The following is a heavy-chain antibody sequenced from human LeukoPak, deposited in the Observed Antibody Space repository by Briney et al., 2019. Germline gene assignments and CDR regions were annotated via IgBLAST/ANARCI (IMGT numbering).Heavy chain of an antibody. CDR3: AKSRSSLGYCSGGSCPFDY. Sequence: GGSLRLSCAASGFTFSSYGVHWVRQAPGKGLEWVAVISYHGSNKYYADSVKGRFTISRDNSKNTLYLQMNSLRAEDTAVYYCAKSRSSLGYCSGGSCPFDYWGQGTLVTISS. CDR1: GFTFSSYG. D-gene: IGHD2-15*01. J-gene: IGHJ4*02. V-gene: IGHV3-30*18. CDR2: ISYHGSNK.